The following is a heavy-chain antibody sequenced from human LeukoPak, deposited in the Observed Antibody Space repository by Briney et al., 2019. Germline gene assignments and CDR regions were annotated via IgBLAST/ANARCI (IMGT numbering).Heavy chain of an antibody. J-gene: IGHJ5*02. D-gene: IGHD6-25*01. CDR2: INHSGST. CDR3: ASHLARGDSSGSGSWFDP. V-gene: IGHV4-34*01. CDR1: GGSFSGYY. Sequence: SETLSLTCAVYGGSFSGYYWSWIRQPPGKGLEWIGEINHSGSTNYNPSLKSRVTISVDTSKSQFSLKLSSVTAADTAVYYCASHLARGDSSGSGSWFDPWGQGTLVTVSS.